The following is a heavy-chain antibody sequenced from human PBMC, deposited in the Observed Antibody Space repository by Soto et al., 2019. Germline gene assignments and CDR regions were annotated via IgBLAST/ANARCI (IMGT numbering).Heavy chain of an antibody. CDR2: ISYDGSNK. V-gene: IGHV3-30*18. D-gene: IGHD3-22*01. CDR3: AKVGYYDSSGYYPGVDY. Sequence: GGSLRLSCAASGFTFSSYGMHWVRQAPGKGLEWVAVISYDGSNKYYADSVEGRFTISRDNSKNTLYLQMNSLRAEDTAVYYCAKVGYYDSSGYYPGVDYWGQGTLVTVSS. J-gene: IGHJ4*02. CDR1: GFTFSSYG.